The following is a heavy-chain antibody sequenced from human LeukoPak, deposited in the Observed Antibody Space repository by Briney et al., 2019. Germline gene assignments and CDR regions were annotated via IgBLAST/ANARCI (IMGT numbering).Heavy chain of an antibody. CDR2: ISAYNGNT. J-gene: IGHJ5*02. D-gene: IGHD6-6*01. V-gene: IGHV1-18*01. Sequence: ASVKVSCKASGYTFTSNGISWVRQAPGQGLEWMGWISAYNGNTNYAQKLQGRVTMTTDTSTSTAYMELRSLRSDDTAVYYCARDSPTEQLVLSWFDPWGQGTLVTVSS. CDR1: GYTFTSNG. CDR3: ARDSPTEQLVLSWFDP.